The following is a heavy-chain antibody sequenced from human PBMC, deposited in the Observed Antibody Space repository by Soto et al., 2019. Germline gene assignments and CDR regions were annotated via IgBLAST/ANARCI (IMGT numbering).Heavy chain of an antibody. CDR1: GGTFSSYT. CDR2: IIPILGIA. D-gene: IGHD6-13*01. J-gene: IGHJ5*02. Sequence: SVKVSCKASGGTFSSYTISWVRQAPGQGLEWMGRIIPILGIANYAQKFQGRVTITADKSTSTAYMELSSLRSEDTAVYYCARGSSSSSRYNWFDPWGQGTLVTVSS. V-gene: IGHV1-69*02. CDR3: ARGSSSSSRYNWFDP.